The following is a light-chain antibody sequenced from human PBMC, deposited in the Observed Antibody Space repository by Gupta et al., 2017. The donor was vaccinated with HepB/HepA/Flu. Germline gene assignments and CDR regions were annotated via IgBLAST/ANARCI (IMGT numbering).Light chain of an antibody. CDR1: QSVLFSPNNRNH. CDR2: WAS. Sequence: DIVMTQSPDSLAVSLGERVTINCKSSQSVLFSPNNRNHLAWYQQKPGQPPKLLIYWASTRESGVPDRFSGSGSGTDFTLTINNLQAEDVAVYYCQQYYKTPCTFGQGTKLEIK. J-gene: IGKJ2*02. V-gene: IGKV4-1*01. CDR3: QQYYKTPCT.